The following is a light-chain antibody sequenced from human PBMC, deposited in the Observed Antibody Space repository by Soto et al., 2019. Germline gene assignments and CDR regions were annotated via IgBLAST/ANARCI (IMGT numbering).Light chain of an antibody. CDR3: QQYGNSPWS. CDR1: QSVTGSY. CDR2: GAS. Sequence: DIVVTQSPGTLSLSPGERATLSCRASQSVTGSYLAWYQQKPGQAPRLLIYGASNGATCVPDRFSGSGSGTDFTLTINRLEPEDFAVYYCQQYGNSPWSFGQGTKVEIK. J-gene: IGKJ1*01. V-gene: IGKV3-20*01.